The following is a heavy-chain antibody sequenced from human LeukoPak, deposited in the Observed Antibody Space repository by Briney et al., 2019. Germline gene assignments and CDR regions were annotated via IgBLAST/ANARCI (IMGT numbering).Heavy chain of an antibody. V-gene: IGHV1-2*02. D-gene: IGHD3-10*01. Sequence: ASVEVSCKASGYTFTGYYIHWVRQSPGQGLEWMGWFNPNSGGTDSAQKFQGRVTMTGDTSISTAYMEFSRLTSDDTAVYYCAREYGSGYYYVYLDYWGQGTLVTVSS. J-gene: IGHJ4*02. CDR2: FNPNSGGT. CDR1: GYTFTGYY. CDR3: AREYGSGYYYVYLDY.